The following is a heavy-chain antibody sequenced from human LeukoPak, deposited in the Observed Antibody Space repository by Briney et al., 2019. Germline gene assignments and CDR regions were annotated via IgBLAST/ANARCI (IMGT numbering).Heavy chain of an antibody. CDR1: GFTFSSYS. J-gene: IGHJ4*02. V-gene: IGHV3-21*01. D-gene: IGHD1-1*01. CDR3: ATSISGATTTDY. Sequence: GGSLRLSCAASGFTFSSYSMTWVRQAPGKGLEWVSSISSSSSYIYYADSVKGRFTISRDNAKNSLYLQMNSLRAEDTAVYYCATSISGATTTDYWGQGTLVTVSS. CDR2: ISSSSSYI.